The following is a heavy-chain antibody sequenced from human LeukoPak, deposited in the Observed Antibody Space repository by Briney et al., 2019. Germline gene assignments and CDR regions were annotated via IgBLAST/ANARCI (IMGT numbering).Heavy chain of an antibody. V-gene: IGHV3-30*03. CDR1: GFTFSSYG. Sequence: GRSLRLSCAASGFTFSSYGMHWVRQAPGKGLDWVAVISSDGSNTHYADSVKGRFTISRDNSKNTLYLQMNSLRAEDTAVYYCARGKSYYGSGSYCLLDYWGQGTLVTVSS. J-gene: IGHJ4*02. CDR3: ARGKSYYGSGSYCLLDY. CDR2: ISSDGSNT. D-gene: IGHD3-10*01.